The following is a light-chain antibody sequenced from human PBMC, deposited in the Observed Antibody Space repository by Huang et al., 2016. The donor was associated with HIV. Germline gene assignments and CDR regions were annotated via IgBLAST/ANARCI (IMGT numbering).Light chain of an antibody. CDR1: QSLVYSDVNTY. V-gene: IGKV2-30*01. CDR2: KVS. Sequence: VVLTQSPLSLSVPLGQSASIACTSSQSLVYSDVNTYLNWFHQRPGQSPGRLLYKVSNRDGGVPDRFNGSGSGTDFTLEIGRVEAFDVGIYYCMQGTHWPPVFGQGTKLEI. CDR3: MQGTHWPPV. J-gene: IGKJ2*01.